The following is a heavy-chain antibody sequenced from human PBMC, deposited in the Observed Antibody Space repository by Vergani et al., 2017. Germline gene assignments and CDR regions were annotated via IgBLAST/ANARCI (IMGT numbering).Heavy chain of an antibody. Sequence: QVQLQESGPGLVKPSETLSLTCTVSGGSISSYYWSWIRQPAGKGLEWIGRIYTSGSTNYNPSLKSRVTISVDTSKNQFSLKLSSVTAADTAVYYCASTLNQLGDWYFDLWGRGTLVTVSS. CDR2: IYTSGST. CDR1: GGSISSYY. CDR3: ASTLNQLGDWYFDL. J-gene: IGHJ2*01. D-gene: IGHD2-2*01. V-gene: IGHV4-4*07.